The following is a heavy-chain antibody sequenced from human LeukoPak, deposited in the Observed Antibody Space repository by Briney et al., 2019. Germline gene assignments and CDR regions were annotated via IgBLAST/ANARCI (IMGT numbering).Heavy chain of an antibody. V-gene: IGHV3-33*01. Sequence: GRSLRLSCSASGFTFSYYAIHWVRQAPGKGLEWVALIWSDGSNKYYADSVKGRITISSDNSKNTVYLQMNSLRAEDTAVYYCARELFGSGSCPDGWGQGTLVTVSS. CDR2: IWSDGSNK. D-gene: IGHD3-10*01. J-gene: IGHJ4*02. CDR3: ARELFGSGSCPDG. CDR1: GFTFSYYA.